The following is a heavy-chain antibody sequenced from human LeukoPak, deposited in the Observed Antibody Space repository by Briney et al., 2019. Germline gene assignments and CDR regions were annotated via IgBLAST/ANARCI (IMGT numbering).Heavy chain of an antibody. V-gene: IGHV1-46*01. CDR1: GYTFTSYY. Sequence: ASVKVSCKASGYTFTSYYMHWVRQAPGQGLEWMGIINPSGGSTSYAQKFQGRVTMTRDMSTSTVYMELSSLRFEDTAVYYCVREGSLTGYFIDYWGQGTLVTVSS. CDR3: VREGSLTGYFIDY. CDR2: INPSGGST. D-gene: IGHD3-9*01. J-gene: IGHJ4*02.